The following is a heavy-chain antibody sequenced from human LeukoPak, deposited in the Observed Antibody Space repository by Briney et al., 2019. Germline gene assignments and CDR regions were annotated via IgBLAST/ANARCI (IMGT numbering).Heavy chain of an antibody. V-gene: IGHV4-4*02. J-gene: IGHJ6*03. D-gene: IGHD3/OR15-3a*01. CDR1: GGSITSANW. CDR3: ARDADGTDLHYYHMDV. Sequence: PSETLSLTCAVSGGSITSANWWSWVRQSPGKGLQWIDEIYHTGNANYNPSLQSRVIISLDRSKNQFSLRLNSVTAADTAVYFCARDADGTDLHYYHMDVWGKGTTVTVSS. CDR2: IYHTGNA.